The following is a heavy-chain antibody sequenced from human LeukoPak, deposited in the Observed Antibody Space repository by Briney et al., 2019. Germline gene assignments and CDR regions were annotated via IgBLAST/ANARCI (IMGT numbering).Heavy chain of an antibody. CDR1: GFTFSNYW. CDR2: IKTDGSAK. Sequence: GGSLRLSCAASGFTFSNYWMSWVRQAPGKGLEWVANIKTDGSAKSYVDSVKGRFTISRDNSKNTLYLQMNSLRAEDTAAYYCAKDGLSYCGGDCYSSDYYYYMDVWGKGTTVTVSS. CDR3: AKDGLSYCGGDCYSSDYYYYMDV. V-gene: IGHV3-7*01. D-gene: IGHD2-21*01. J-gene: IGHJ6*03.